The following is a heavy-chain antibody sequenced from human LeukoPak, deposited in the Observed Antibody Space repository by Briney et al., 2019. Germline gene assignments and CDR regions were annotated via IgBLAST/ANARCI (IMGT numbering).Heavy chain of an antibody. CDR2: IYTSGSN. D-gene: IGHD3-22*01. J-gene: IGHJ5*02. V-gene: IGHV4-4*07. CDR1: GGSISSYY. CDR3: ARGAYYYDSSGPGGWFDP. Sequence: SETLSLTCTVSGGSISSYYWSWIRQPAGKGLEWIGRIYTSGSNNYNPSLKSRVTMSVDTSKNQFSLKLSSVTAADTAVYYCARGAYYYDSSGPGGWFDPWGQGTLVTVSS.